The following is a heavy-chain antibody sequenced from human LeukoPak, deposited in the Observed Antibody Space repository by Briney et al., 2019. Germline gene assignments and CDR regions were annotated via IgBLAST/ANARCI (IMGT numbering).Heavy chain of an antibody. CDR2: ISSTGNTI. Sequence: PGGSLRLSCAGSGFTFSDYAINWVRQAPGKGLEWVSYISSTGNTIFYADSVKGRFTISRDNAKNSLYLQMSSLRDEDTAVYYCVRYSNISQDYWGQGTLVTVSS. CDR1: GFTFSDYA. D-gene: IGHD4-11*01. V-gene: IGHV3-48*02. CDR3: VRYSNISQDY. J-gene: IGHJ4*02.